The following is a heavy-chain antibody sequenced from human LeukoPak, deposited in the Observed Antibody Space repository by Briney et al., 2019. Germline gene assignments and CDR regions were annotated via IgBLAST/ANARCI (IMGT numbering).Heavy chain of an antibody. CDR2: ISSSGSDI. V-gene: IGHV3-11*01. D-gene: IGHD4-23*01. Sequence: GGSLRLSCAASGLTFSDYYMGWIRQAPGKGLEWISYISSSGSDIYYTGSMKGRFTISRDNAKNSLYLQMNSLRGDDTAVYYCARGFYGGNPLDAFDIWGQGTMVTVSS. J-gene: IGHJ3*02. CDR1: GLTFSDYY. CDR3: ARGFYGGNPLDAFDI.